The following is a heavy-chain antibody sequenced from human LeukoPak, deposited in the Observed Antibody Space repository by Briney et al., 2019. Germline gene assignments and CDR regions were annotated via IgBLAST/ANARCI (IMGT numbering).Heavy chain of an antibody. CDR2: ISGSGGST. CDR3: AKELGFGEPIGAYYFDY. J-gene: IGHJ4*02. Sequence: PGGSLRLSCAASGFTFSSYAMSWVRQAPGRGVEWVSAISGSGGSTYYADSVKGRFTISRDNSNNTLYLKMNSMRAEDTAVYYCAKELGFGEPIGAYYFDYWGQGTLVTVSS. V-gene: IGHV3-23*01. D-gene: IGHD3-10*01. CDR1: GFTFSSYA.